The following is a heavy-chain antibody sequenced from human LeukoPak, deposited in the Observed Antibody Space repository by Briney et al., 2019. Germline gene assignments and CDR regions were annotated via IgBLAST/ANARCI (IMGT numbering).Heavy chain of an antibody. Sequence: SSETLSLTCAVYGGSFSGYYWSWIRQPPGKGLEWIGEINHSGSTNYNPSLKSRVTISVDTSKNQFSLKLSSVTAADTAVYYCARLTRTERWLQLEGGFDYWGQGTLVTVSS. CDR2: INHSGST. CDR3: ARLTRTERWLQLEGGFDY. D-gene: IGHD5-24*01. J-gene: IGHJ4*02. CDR1: GGSFSGYY. V-gene: IGHV4-34*01.